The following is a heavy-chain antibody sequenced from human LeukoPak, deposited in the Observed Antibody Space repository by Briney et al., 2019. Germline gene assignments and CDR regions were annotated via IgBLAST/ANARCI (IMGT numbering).Heavy chain of an antibody. V-gene: IGHV3-48*01. D-gene: IGHD1-26*01. CDR3: AREMISGSYYSLFRSFDY. CDR2: ISSSSSTI. Sequence: AGGSLRLSCAASGFTFSSYGMTWVRQAPGKGLEWVSYISSSSSTIYYADSVKGRFTISRDNAKNSLYLQMNSLRAEDTAVYYCAREMISGSYYSLFRSFDYWGQGTLVTVSS. CDR1: GFTFSSYG. J-gene: IGHJ4*02.